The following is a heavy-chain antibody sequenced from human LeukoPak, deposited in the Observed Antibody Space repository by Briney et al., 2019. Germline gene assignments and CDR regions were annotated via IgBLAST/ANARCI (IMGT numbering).Heavy chain of an antibody. D-gene: IGHD2-2*01. Sequence: GGSLRLSCAASAFTFSSYGMHWVRQAPGKGLEWVAFIRYDGSNKYYADSVKGRFTISRDNSKNTLYLQMSSLRAEDTAVYYCAKFYLVLVPGGGYMDVWGKGTTVTISS. V-gene: IGHV3-30*02. CDR2: IRYDGSNK. CDR3: AKFYLVLVPGGGYMDV. J-gene: IGHJ6*03. CDR1: AFTFSSYG.